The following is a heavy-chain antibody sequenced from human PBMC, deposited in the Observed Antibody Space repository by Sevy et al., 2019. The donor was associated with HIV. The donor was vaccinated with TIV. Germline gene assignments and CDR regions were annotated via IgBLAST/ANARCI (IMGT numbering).Heavy chain of an antibody. Sequence: GGSLRLSCAASGFTFSSYAMHWVRQAPGKGLEWVAVISYDGSNKYYADSVKGRFTISRDKSKNTLYLQMNSLSAEDTAVYYWAGESPRREYYYDGSGYYGMDVWGQGTTVTVSS. CDR1: GFTFSSYA. J-gene: IGHJ6*02. D-gene: IGHD3-22*01. V-gene: IGHV3-30*04. CDR3: AGESPRREYYYDGSGYYGMDV. CDR2: ISYDGSNK.